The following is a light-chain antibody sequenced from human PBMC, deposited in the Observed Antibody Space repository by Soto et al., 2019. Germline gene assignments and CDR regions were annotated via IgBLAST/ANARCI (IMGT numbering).Light chain of an antibody. Sequence: QSALTQPPSASGSPGQSVTISCTGTSSDVGGYKYVSWYQQHPGKAPKLMLFEVNKRPSGFPDRFSGSKSGNTASLTVSGLQAEDEAYYYCSSYAGINNVGVFGSGTKLTVL. CDR2: EVN. CDR1: SSDVGGYKY. CDR3: SSYAGINNVGV. V-gene: IGLV2-8*01. J-gene: IGLJ1*01.